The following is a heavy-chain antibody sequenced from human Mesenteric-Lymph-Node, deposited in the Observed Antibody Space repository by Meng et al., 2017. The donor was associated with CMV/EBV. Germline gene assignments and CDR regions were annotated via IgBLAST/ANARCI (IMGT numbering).Heavy chain of an antibody. Sequence: GESLKISCAASGFTFSTYGMHWVRQAPGKGLEWVAVACCHVTKKHNAQSVKGRFTISRDNSKCTLYLQMNSLRAEDTAVYYCAKDLTMTTVTKILSWGQGTLVTVSS. CDR2: ACCHVTKK. V-gene: IGHV3-33*06. J-gene: IGHJ5*02. CDR3: AKDLTMTTVTKILS. D-gene: IGHD4-17*01. CDR1: GFTFSTYG.